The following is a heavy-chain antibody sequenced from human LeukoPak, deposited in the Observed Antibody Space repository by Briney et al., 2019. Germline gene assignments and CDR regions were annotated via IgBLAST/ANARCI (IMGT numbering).Heavy chain of an antibody. Sequence: SETLSLTCTVSGYSIRSDYYWGWIRQPPGKGLEWIGSIYHSGSTYYNPSLKSRVTISVDTSKNQFSLKLSSVTAADTAVYYCARGGFFDYWGQGTLVTVSS. CDR3: ARGGFFDY. CDR1: GYSIRSDYY. J-gene: IGHJ4*02. V-gene: IGHV4-38-2*02. CDR2: IYHSGST.